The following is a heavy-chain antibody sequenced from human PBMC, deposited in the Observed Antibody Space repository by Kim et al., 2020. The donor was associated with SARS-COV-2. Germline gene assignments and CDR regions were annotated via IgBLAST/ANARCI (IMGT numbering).Heavy chain of an antibody. Sequence: SETLSLTCTVSGGSISSDYWSWIRQPPGMGPEYLGYIDYSGSTNYNPSLKSRVTISLDTSKNQFSLKLSSVTAADTAVYYCARYTAIVVAVDYWGQGIPV. J-gene: IGHJ4*02. CDR1: GGSISSDY. CDR2: IDYSGST. CDR3: ARYTAIVVAVDY. V-gene: IGHV4-59*08. D-gene: IGHD3-22*01.